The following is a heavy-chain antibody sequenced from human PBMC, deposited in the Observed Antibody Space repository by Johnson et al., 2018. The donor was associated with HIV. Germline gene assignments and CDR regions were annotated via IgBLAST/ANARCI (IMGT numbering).Heavy chain of an antibody. D-gene: IGHD1-1*01. CDR3: ARFPPGERDDAFDI. J-gene: IGHJ3*02. V-gene: IGHV3-30-3*01. CDR1: GFTFSSYA. Sequence: QMLLVESGGGLVQPGGSLRLSCAASGFTFSSYAMSWVRQAPGKGLEWVAVISYDGSNKYYADSVKGRFTISRDNSKNTLYLQMNSLRAEDTAVYYCARFPPGERDDAFDIWGQGTMVTVSS. CDR2: ISYDGSNK.